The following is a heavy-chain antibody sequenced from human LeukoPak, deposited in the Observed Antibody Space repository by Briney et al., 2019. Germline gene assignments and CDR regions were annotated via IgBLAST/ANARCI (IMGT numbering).Heavy chain of an antibody. CDR3: ARHNLDDTIFEWGFGY. Sequence: PSETLSLTCTVSGGSISSSSYYWSWIRQPPEKGLEWIGYIYYSGNTNYNPSLKSRVTILVDTSKNQFSLKLSSVTAADTAVYYCARHNLDDTIFEWGFGYWGQGTLVTVSS. J-gene: IGHJ4*02. D-gene: IGHD3-9*01. V-gene: IGHV4-61*05. CDR1: GGSISSSSYY. CDR2: IYYSGNT.